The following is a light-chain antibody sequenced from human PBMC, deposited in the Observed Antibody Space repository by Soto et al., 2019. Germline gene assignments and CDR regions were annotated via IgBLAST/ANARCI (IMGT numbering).Light chain of an antibody. CDR2: GAS. Sequence: IVMTQSPATLSVSPGERATLSCRASQSLGGSLAWYQQKPGQAPRLLIYGASTRVTGIPARFSGSGSGTEFTLTISSLQSEDFAVYYCQQRSNWPPLTFGGGTKVEIK. J-gene: IGKJ4*01. CDR1: QSLGGS. V-gene: IGKV3-15*01. CDR3: QQRSNWPPLT.